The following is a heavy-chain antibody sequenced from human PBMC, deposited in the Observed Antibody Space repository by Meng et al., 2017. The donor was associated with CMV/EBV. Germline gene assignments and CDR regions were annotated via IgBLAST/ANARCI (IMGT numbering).Heavy chain of an antibody. CDR3: ARGLAARPWDY. D-gene: IGHD6-6*01. Sequence: LSLTCAASGFTFSSSSMNWVRQAPGKGLEWVSYISSSSSTIYYADSVKGRFTISRDNAKNSLYLQMNSLRAEDTAVYYCARGLAARPWDYWGQGTLVTVSS. CDR1: GFTFSSSS. V-gene: IGHV3-48*04. CDR2: ISSSSSTI. J-gene: IGHJ4*02.